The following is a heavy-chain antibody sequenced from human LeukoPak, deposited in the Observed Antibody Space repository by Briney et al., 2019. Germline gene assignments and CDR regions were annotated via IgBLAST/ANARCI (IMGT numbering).Heavy chain of an antibody. CDR2: ISSSGSTI. Sequence: AGGSLRLSCAASGFTFSDYYMSWIRQAPGKGLEWVSYISSSGSTIYYADSVKGRFTISRDNAKNSLYLQMNSLRAEDTAVYYCARDLYMTTVTTGRYPQWGQGTLVTVSS. J-gene: IGHJ4*02. CDR1: GFTFSDYY. V-gene: IGHV3-11*01. CDR3: ARDLYMTTVTTGRYPQ. D-gene: IGHD4-17*01.